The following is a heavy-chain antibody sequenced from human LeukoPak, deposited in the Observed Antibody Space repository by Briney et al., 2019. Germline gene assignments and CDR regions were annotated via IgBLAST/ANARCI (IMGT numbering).Heavy chain of an antibody. J-gene: IGHJ4*02. CDR2: IKQDGSEK. V-gene: IGHV3-7*01. Sequence: PGGSLRLSCAASGFTFSSYWMSWVRQAPGKGLEWVANIKQDGSEKYYVDSVKGRFTISRDNAKNSLYLQMNSLRAEDTAVYYCAKDYLDYDFWSGQHFDYWGQGTLVTVSS. D-gene: IGHD3-3*01. CDR3: AKDYLDYDFWSGQHFDY. CDR1: GFTFSSYW.